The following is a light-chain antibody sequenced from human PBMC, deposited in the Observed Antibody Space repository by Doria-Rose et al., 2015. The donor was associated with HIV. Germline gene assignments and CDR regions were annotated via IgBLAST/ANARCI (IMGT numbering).Light chain of an antibody. V-gene: IGKV1-39*01. Sequence: DIPLTQSPSSLSASIGDRVTITSRASQTVSTYLHWFQQEPGTAPKLLIYAASRLQSGVPSRFSGSGSGTDFTLTISGLQPGDFATYYCQQTYSSPPWTFGPGTKVEMK. CDR3: QQTYSSPPWT. CDR1: QTVSTY. J-gene: IGKJ1*01. CDR2: AAS.